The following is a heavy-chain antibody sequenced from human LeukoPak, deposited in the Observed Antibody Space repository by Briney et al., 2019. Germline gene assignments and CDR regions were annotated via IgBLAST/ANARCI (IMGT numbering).Heavy chain of an antibody. V-gene: IGHV4-4*07. J-gene: IGHJ3*02. Sequence: PSDTLSLTCTVSGGSISSYYWNWIRQPAGKGLEWIGRIYTSGSTNYNYNPSLKSRVTMPVDTSKNQFSLKLSSVTAADTAVYYRASGDANTAAAFDIWGQGTMVTVSS. CDR1: GGSISSYY. CDR3: ASGDANTAAAFDI. CDR2: IYTSGSTNY. D-gene: IGHD4-17*01.